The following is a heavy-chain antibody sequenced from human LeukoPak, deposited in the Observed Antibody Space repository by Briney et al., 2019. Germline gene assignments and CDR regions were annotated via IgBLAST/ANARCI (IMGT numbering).Heavy chain of an antibody. CDR3: ARVGRRDGYSLALYSFDY. D-gene: IGHD5-24*01. CDR2: IYYSGST. J-gene: IGHJ4*02. V-gene: IGHV4-59*01. Sequence: PSETLSLTCTVSGGSISSYYWSWIRQPPGKGLEWVGGIYYSGSTTYNPSLQSRVTISVDTSKNQFSLKLSSVTAADTAVYSCARVGRRDGYSLALYSFDYWGQGTLVTVSS. CDR1: GGSISSYY.